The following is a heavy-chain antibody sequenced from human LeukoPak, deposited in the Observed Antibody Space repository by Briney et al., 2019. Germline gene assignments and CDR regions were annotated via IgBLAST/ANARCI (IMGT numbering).Heavy chain of an antibody. Sequence: ASVEVSCKASGYTFTSYGISWVRQAPGQGLEWMGWISAYNGNTNYAQKLQGRVTLTRDTSISTAYMEVSSLRSDDTAFYYCARAPMGTAALYWGQGTLVTVSS. CDR2: ISAYNGNT. CDR3: ARAPMGTAALY. D-gene: IGHD2-2*01. CDR1: GYTFTSYG. J-gene: IGHJ4*02. V-gene: IGHV1-18*01.